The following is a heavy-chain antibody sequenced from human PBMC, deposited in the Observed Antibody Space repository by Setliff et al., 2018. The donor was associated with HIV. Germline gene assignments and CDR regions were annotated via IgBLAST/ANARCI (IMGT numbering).Heavy chain of an antibody. D-gene: IGHD3-22*01. CDR2: IIPILGIA. V-gene: IGHV1-69*10. Sequence: GASVKVSCKASGGTFSSYAISWVRQAPGQGLEWMGGIIPILGIANYAQKFQGRVTITADKSTSTAYMELSSLRSEDTAVYYCARDYYYDGSGYRYFDYWGQGTLVTVSS. CDR1: GGTFSSYA. CDR3: ARDYYYDGSGYRYFDY. J-gene: IGHJ4*02.